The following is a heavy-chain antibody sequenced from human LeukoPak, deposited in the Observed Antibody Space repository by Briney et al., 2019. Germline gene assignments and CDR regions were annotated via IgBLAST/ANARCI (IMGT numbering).Heavy chain of an antibody. CDR3: ARVREWFGELLYGGYFDY. Sequence: SQTLSLTCTVSGNSISSGDYYWSWIRQPAGKGLEWIGRIYTSGSTTYNPSLKSRVTISGDTSENQFSLRLSSVTAADTAVYYCARVREWFGELLYGGYFDYWGQGTLVTVSS. D-gene: IGHD3-10*01. J-gene: IGHJ4*02. CDR1: GNSISSGDYY. V-gene: IGHV4-61*02. CDR2: IYTSGST.